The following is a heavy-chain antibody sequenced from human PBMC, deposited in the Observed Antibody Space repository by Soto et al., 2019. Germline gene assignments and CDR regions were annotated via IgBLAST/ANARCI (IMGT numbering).Heavy chain of an antibody. J-gene: IGHJ4*02. CDR3: ARAAFRRGSHHFDF. Sequence: SETLSLTCGVSGYSISSGYYWSWIRQPPGKGLEWIGSIYQGGDTYYNPSLNSPVTISVDTSNNHFSLRLDSVTAADAAVYYCARAAFRRGSHHFDFWGQGILVTVLL. V-gene: IGHV4-38-2*01. CDR1: GYSISSGYY. D-gene: IGHD1-26*01. CDR2: IYQGGDT.